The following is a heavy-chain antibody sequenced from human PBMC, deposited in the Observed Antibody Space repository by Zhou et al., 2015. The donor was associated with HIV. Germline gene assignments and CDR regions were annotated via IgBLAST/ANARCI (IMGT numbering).Heavy chain of an antibody. CDR3: AREPRGIVATRGYYGMDV. J-gene: IGHJ6*02. D-gene: IGHD5-12*01. CDR1: GGTFSSYT. Sequence: QVQLVQSGAEVKKPGSSVKVSCKASGGTFSSYTISWVRQAPGQGLEWMGRIIPILGIANYAQKFQGRVTITADKSTSTAYMELSSLRSEDTAVYYCAREPRGIVATRGYYGMDVWGQGTTVTVSS. V-gene: IGHV1-69*08. CDR2: IIPILGIA.